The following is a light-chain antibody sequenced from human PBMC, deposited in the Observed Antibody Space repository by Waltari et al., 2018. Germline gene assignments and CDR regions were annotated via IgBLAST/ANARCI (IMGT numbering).Light chain of an antibody. J-gene: IGKJ1*01. CDR3: QQRNSWPRT. CDR1: QIITTY. Sequence: TLSLSPGERATLSCRASQIITTYLAWFQQKPGQAPRLLIYDAINRATGIPARFSGSGSGTDFTLTISSLEPEDFAVYYCQQRNSWPRTFGQGTKVEIK. CDR2: DAI. V-gene: IGKV3-11*01.